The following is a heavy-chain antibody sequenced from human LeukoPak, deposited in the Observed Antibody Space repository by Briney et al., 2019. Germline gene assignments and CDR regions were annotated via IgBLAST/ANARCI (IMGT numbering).Heavy chain of an antibody. CDR2: INHSGST. D-gene: IGHD3-3*01. Sequence: PSETLSLTCAISGGSISGTPYYWGWIRQPPGKGLEWIGEINHSGSTNYNPSLKSRVTISVDTSKNQFSLKLSSVTAADTAVYYCARGTITIFGVPRGAFDVWGQGTMVTVSS. CDR3: ARGTITIFGVPRGAFDV. CDR1: GGSISGTPYY. J-gene: IGHJ3*01. V-gene: IGHV4-34*01.